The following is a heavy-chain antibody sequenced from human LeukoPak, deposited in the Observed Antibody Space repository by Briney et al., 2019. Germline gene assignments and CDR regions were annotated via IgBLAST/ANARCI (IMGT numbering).Heavy chain of an antibody. J-gene: IGHJ4*02. CDR2: INPNSGGT. D-gene: IGHD3-22*01. CDR3: YAGLLRRQFDY. V-gene: IGHV1-2*02. CDR1: GYNFANYG. Sequence: ASVKVSCKASGYNFANYGISWVRQAPGQGLEWMGWINPNSGGTNYAQKFQGRVTMTRDTSISTAYMELSRLRSDDTAVYYCYAGLLRRQFDYWGQGTLVTVSS.